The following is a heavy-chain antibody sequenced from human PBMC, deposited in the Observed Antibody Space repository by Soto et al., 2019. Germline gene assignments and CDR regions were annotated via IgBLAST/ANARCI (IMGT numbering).Heavy chain of an antibody. V-gene: IGHV4-39*01. CDR1: GGSISSGDYY. CDR3: ARPTTTNPNWFDP. D-gene: IGHD4-17*01. CDR2: IYYSGST. Sequence: SETLSLTCTVSGGSISSGDYYWSWIRQPPGKGLEWIGNIYYSGSTYYNPSLKSRVTISVDTSKNQFSLKLSSVTAADAAVYYCARPTTTNPNWFDPWGQGTLVTVSS. J-gene: IGHJ5*02.